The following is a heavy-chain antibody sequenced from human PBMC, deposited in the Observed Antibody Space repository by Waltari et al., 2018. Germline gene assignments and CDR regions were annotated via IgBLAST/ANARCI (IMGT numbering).Heavy chain of an antibody. CDR2: IYYSGTT. D-gene: IGHD2-8*01. Sequence: QVQLQESGPGLVKPSETLSLTCPVSGGSVPSASYYWNWIRQPPGRGLEWIGYIYYSGTTNYNPSLKSRLTISVDTSKSQFSLRLSSVTAADTAVYYCARGSWSGPFDFWGQGTLVTVSS. CDR1: GGSVPSASYY. J-gene: IGHJ4*02. V-gene: IGHV4-61*01. CDR3: ARGSWSGPFDF.